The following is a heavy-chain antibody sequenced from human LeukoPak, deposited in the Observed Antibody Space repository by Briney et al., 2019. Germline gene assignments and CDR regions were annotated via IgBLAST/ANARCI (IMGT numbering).Heavy chain of an antibody. CDR2: IYYSGST. CDR3: ARDLAYCGGDCYFPHYWYFDL. CDR1: GGSISSGGYY. Sequence: SETLSLTCTVSGGSISSGGYYWSWIRQHPGKGLEWIGYIYYSGSTYYNPSLKSRVTISVDTSKNQFSLKLSSVTAADTAVYYCARDLAYCGGDCYFPHYWYFDLWGRGTLVTVSS. J-gene: IGHJ2*01. V-gene: IGHV4-30-4*08. D-gene: IGHD2-21*02.